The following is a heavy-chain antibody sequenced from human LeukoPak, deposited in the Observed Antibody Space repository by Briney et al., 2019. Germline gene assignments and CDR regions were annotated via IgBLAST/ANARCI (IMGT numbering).Heavy chain of an antibody. Sequence: PGGSLRLSCAASGFTFSSYAMSWVRQAPGKGLEWVSAISGSGGSTYYADSVKGRFTIPRDNSKNTLYLQMNSLRAEDTAVYYCAKGGYSYGLHFDYWGQGTLVTVSS. CDR3: AKGGYSYGLHFDY. CDR2: ISGSGGST. V-gene: IGHV3-23*01. CDR1: GFTFSSYA. D-gene: IGHD5-18*01. J-gene: IGHJ4*02.